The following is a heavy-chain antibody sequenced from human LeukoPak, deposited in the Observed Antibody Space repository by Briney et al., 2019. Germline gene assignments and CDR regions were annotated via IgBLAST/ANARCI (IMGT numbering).Heavy chain of an antibody. D-gene: IGHD5-18*01. J-gene: IGHJ4*02. V-gene: IGHV1-69*04. CDR3: ARDSTVDTSSLHTQVFDY. Sequence: SVKVSCKASGGTFSSYAIRWVRQAPGQGLEWMGRIIPILGIANYAQKFQGRVTITADKSTSTAYMELSSLRSEDTAVYYCARDSTVDTSSLHTQVFDYWGQGTLVTVSS. CDR2: IIPILGIA. CDR1: GGTFSSYA.